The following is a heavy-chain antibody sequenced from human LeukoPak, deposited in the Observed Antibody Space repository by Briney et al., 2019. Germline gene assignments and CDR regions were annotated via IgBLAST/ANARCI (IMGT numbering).Heavy chain of an antibody. J-gene: IGHJ4*02. Sequence: SETLSLTCTVSGGSVSSGAYYWSWIRRPPGKGLEWIGYIYDSGNTNYYPSLNSRVTISVDTSKNQFSLKVSSVTAADTAVYYCATLSAEYNGFDSLFDNWGQGTLVTVSS. V-gene: IGHV4-61*08. CDR3: ATLSAEYNGFDSLFDN. D-gene: IGHD5-12*01. CDR2: IYDSGNT. CDR1: GGSVSSGAYY.